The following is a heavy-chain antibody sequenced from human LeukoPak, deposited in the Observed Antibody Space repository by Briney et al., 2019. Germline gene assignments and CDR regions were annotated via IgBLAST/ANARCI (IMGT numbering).Heavy chain of an antibody. CDR2: INAYNGNT. CDR1: GYTFTSYG. CDR3: ARGGDFWSGYSPPGY. J-gene: IGHJ4*02. Sequence: AASVKVSCKASGYTFTSYGISWVRQAPGQGLEWMGWINAYNGNTNYAQKLQGRVTMTTDTSTSTAYMELRSLRSDDTAVYYCARGGDFWSGYSPPGYWGQGTLVTVSS. D-gene: IGHD3-3*01. V-gene: IGHV1-18*01.